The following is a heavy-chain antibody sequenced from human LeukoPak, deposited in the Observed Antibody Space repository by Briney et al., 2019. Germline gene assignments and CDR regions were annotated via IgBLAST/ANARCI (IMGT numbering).Heavy chain of an antibody. CDR3: ATEDGYNGK. V-gene: IGHV3-33*01. J-gene: IGHJ4*02. CDR2: IWYDGSNK. D-gene: IGHD5-24*01. CDR1: GFTFSSYG. Sequence: GGSLRLSCAASGFTFSSYGMHWVRQAPGKGLEWVAVIWYDGSNKYYADSVKGRFTISRDNSKNTLYLQMNSLGAEDTAVYYCATEDGYNGKWGQGTLVTVSS.